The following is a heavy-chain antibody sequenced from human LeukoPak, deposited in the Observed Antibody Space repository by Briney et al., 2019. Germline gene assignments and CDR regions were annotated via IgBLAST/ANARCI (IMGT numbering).Heavy chain of an antibody. J-gene: IGHJ5*02. CDR2: IWYDGSNK. CDR3: ARGYYYGSGSYSWFDP. CDR1: GFTFSSYG. Sequence: GGSLRLSCTASGFTFSSYGMHWVRQAPGKGLEWVAVIWYDGSNKYYADSVKGRFTISRDNSKNTLYLQMNSLRAEDTAVYYCARGYYYGSGSYSWFDPWGQGTLVTVSS. V-gene: IGHV3-33*01. D-gene: IGHD3-10*01.